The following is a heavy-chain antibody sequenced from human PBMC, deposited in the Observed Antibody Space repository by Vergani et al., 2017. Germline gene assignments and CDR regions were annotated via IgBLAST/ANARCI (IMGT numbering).Heavy chain of an antibody. CDR1: GYTFTSYY. D-gene: IGHD1-7*01. CDR3: ATTRVGITGTSWFDP. V-gene: IGHV1-24*01. Sequence: QVQLVQSGAEVKKPGASVKVSCKASGYTFTSYYMHWVRQAPGKGLEWMGGFDPEDGETIYAQKFQGRVTMTEDTSTDTAYMELSSLRSEDTAVYYCATTRVGITGTSWFDPWGQGTLVTVSS. J-gene: IGHJ5*02. CDR2: FDPEDGET.